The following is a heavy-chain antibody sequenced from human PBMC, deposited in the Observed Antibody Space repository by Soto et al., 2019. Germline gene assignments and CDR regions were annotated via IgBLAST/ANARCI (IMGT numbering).Heavy chain of an antibody. V-gene: IGHV4-39*01. CDR2: IYYSGST. Sequence: SETLSLTCTVSGGSISSSSYYWGWIRQPPGKGLEWIGSIYYSGSTYYNPSLKSRVTISVDTSKNQFSLKLSSVTAADTAVYYCARVLRGDYVGGLDWGKGTTVTVSS. CDR1: GGSISSSSYY. J-gene: IGHJ6*04. D-gene: IGHD4-17*01. CDR3: ARVLRGDYVGGLD.